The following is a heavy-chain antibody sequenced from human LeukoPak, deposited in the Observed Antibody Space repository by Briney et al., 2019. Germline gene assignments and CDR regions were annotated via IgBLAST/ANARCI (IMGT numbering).Heavy chain of an antibody. J-gene: IGHJ4*02. CDR1: GGSNSSGDYY. CDR2: IYYSGST. V-gene: IGHV4-30-4*01. CDR3: ARERGRYYDSSPN. Sequence: PSETLSLTCTVSGGSNSSGDYYWSWIRQPPGKGLEWIGYIYYSGSTYYNPSLKSRLTISVDTSKNQFSLKLSSVTAADTAVYYCARERGRYYDSSPNWGQGTLVTVSS. D-gene: IGHD3-22*01.